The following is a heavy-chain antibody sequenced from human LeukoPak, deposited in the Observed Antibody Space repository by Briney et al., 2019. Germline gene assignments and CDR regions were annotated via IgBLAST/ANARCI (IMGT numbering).Heavy chain of an antibody. Sequence: SETLSLTCTVSGGSISSSSYYWGWIRRPPGKGLEWIGSIYYSGSTYYNPSLKSRVTISVDTSKNQFSLKLSSVTAADTAVYYCARTDSSSWALYCYYYGMDVWGQGTTVTVSS. CDR2: IYYSGST. CDR3: ARTDSSSWALYCYYYGMDV. J-gene: IGHJ6*02. CDR1: GGSISSSSYY. V-gene: IGHV4-39*07. D-gene: IGHD6-13*01.